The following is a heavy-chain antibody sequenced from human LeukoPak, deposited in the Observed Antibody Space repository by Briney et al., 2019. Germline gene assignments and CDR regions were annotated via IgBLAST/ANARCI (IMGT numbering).Heavy chain of an antibody. J-gene: IGHJ3*01. V-gene: IGHV4-38-2*02. D-gene: IGHD1-26*01. Sequence: PSETLSLTCTVSGYSISSGYYWGWIRQPPGKGLEWIGSIYHSGSTYYSPSLKSRVTISVDTSKNQFSLKLSSVTAADTAVYYCARGYSGSFRTWGQGTMVTVSS. CDR1: GYSISSGYY. CDR3: ARGYSGSFRT. CDR2: IYHSGST.